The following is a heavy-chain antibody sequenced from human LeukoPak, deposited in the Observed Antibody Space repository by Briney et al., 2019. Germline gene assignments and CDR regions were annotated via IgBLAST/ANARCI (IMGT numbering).Heavy chain of an antibody. CDR2: IYHSGST. D-gene: IGHD3-3*01. CDR3: ARGRGTYYDFWSGYFQ. J-gene: IGHJ4*02. CDR1: GYSISSGYY. Sequence: SETLSLTCAVSGYSISSGYYWGWIRQPPGKGLEWIGSIYHSGSTYYNPSLKSRVTISVDTSKNQFSLKLSSVTAADTAVYYCARGRGTYYDFWSGYFQGGQGTLVTVSS. V-gene: IGHV4-38-2*01.